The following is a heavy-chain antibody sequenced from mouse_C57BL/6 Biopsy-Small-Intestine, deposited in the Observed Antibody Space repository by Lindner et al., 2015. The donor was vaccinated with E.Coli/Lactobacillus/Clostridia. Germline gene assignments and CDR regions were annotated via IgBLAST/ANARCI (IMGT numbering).Heavy chain of an antibody. CDR3: AKSEGSSGFFDY. V-gene: IGHV1-31*01. CDR2: IYPYNGLS. Sequence: VQLQESGPELVKPGASVKISCKASDYSFTTYYIHWVRQSHGNILDWIGFIYPYNGLSSYNQKFKGKATLTVDKSSSTAYMELRSLTPEDSAVYYCAKSEGSSGFFDYWGQGATLTVSS. CDR1: DYSFTTYY. J-gene: IGHJ2*01. D-gene: IGHD3-2*02.